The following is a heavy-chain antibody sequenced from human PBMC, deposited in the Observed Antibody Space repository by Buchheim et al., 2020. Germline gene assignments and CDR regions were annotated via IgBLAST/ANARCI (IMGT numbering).Heavy chain of an antibody. CDR3: ARESPLRFLEWLPTGDYYYGMDV. Sequence: EVQLVESGGGLVQPGGSLRLSCAASGFTSSSYEMNWVRQAPGKGLEWVSYISSSGSTIYSADSVKGRFTISRDNAKNSLYLPMNSLRAEDTAVYYCARESPLRFLEWLPTGDYYYGMDVWGQGTT. CDR2: ISSSGSTI. CDR1: GFTSSSYE. V-gene: IGHV3-48*03. D-gene: IGHD3-3*01. J-gene: IGHJ6*02.